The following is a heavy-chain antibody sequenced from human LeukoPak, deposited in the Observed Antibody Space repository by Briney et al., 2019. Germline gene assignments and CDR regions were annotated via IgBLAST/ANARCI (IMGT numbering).Heavy chain of an antibody. CDR3: ARVWSSGSGYSSSWFLDY. J-gene: IGHJ4*02. Sequence: RPSETLSLTCAVYGGSFSGYYWSWIRQPPGKGLEWIGYIYYSGSTNYNPSLKSRVTISVDTSKNQFFLKLSSVTAADTAVYYCARVWSSGSGYSSSWFLDYWGQGTLVTVSS. D-gene: IGHD6-13*01. CDR2: IYYSGST. CDR1: GGSFSGYY. V-gene: IGHV4-59*01.